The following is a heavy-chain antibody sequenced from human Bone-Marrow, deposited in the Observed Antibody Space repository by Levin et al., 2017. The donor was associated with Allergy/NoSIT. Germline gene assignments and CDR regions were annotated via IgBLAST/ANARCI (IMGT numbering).Heavy chain of an antibody. D-gene: IGHD2-2*01. V-gene: IGHV3-7*01. J-gene: IGHJ5*02. CDR3: ARGCSSNSCSGWFDP. Sequence: ETLSLTCAASGFTFSSYWMSWVRQAPGKGLEWVANIKQDGSEKYYVDSVKGRFTISRDNAKNSLYLQVNSLRAEDTALYYCARGCSSNSCSGWFDPWGQGTLVTVSS. CDR1: GFTFSSYW. CDR2: IKQDGSEK.